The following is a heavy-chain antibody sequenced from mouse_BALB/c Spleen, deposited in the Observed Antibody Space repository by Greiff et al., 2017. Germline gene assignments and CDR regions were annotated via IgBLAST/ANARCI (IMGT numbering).Heavy chain of an antibody. CDR3: ARRGYGVGFDY. J-gene: IGHJ2*01. CDR1: GFTFSSYW. D-gene: IGHD1-2*01. Sequence: QVQLQQSGAELMKPGASVKISCTATGFTFSSYWIEWVKQRPGHGLEWIGEILPGSGSTNYNEKFKGKGTFTADTSSNTAYMQLSSLTSEDSAAYYCARRGYGVGFDYWGQGTTLTVSS. CDR2: ILPGSGST. V-gene: IGHV1-9*01.